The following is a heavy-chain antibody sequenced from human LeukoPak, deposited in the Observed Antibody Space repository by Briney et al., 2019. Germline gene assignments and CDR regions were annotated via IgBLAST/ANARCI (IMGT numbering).Heavy chain of an antibody. D-gene: IGHD3-16*02. V-gene: IGHV4-38-2*01. CDR2: INHSGST. CDR1: GYSISSGYY. J-gene: IGHJ3*02. CDR3: ARSDRGVWGSYRPGI. Sequence: SETLSLTCAVSGYSISSGYYWGWIRQPPGKGLEWIGEINHSGSTNYNPSLKSRVTISVDTSKNQFSLKLSSVTAADTAVYYCARSDRGVWGSYRPGIWGQGTMVTVSS.